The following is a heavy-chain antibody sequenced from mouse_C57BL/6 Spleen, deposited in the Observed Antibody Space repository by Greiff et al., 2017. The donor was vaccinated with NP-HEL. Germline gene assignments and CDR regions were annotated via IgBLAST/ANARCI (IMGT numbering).Heavy chain of an antibody. V-gene: IGHV1-54*01. CDR1: GYAFTNYL. CDR3: ARYRDYDEGFAY. J-gene: IGHJ3*01. CDR2: INPGSGGT. D-gene: IGHD2-4*01. Sequence: VQLQQSGAELVRPGTSVKVSCKASGYAFTNYLIEWVKQRPGQGLEWIGVINPGSGGTNYNEKFKGKATLTADKSSSTAYMQLSSLTSEDSAVYFCARYRDYDEGFAYWGQGTLVTVSA.